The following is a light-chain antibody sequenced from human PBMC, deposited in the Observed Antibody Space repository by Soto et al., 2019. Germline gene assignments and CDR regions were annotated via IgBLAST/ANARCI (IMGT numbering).Light chain of an antibody. CDR3: QQRSNWPLT. Sequence: EIVLTQSPATLSLSPGERATLSCSASQSVSSYLAWYQQKPGQAPRLLIHDASNRATGIPARFSGSESGTDFTLTISSLEPEELSVYYCQQRSNWPLTFGGGTKVEIK. CDR2: DAS. V-gene: IGKV3-11*01. J-gene: IGKJ4*01. CDR1: QSVSSY.